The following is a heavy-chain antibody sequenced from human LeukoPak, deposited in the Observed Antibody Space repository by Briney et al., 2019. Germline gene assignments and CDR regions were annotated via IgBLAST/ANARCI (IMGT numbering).Heavy chain of an antibody. CDR1: GLTFSTSG. J-gene: IGHJ4*02. CDR2: IGPTGFDR. D-gene: IGHD1-14*01. Sequence: GGSLRLSCTISGLTFSTSGFNWVRQAPGKGLEWVASIGPTGFDRYHADSIKGRFTISRDNANNFLYLQMDSLRAEDTAVYYCATETNGRHYDYWGQGTLLTVSS. V-gene: IGHV3-21*06. CDR3: ATETNGRHYDY.